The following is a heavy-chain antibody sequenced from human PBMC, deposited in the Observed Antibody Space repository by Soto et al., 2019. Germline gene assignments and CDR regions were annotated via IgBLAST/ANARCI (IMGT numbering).Heavy chain of an antibody. CDR2: IGVKSQGYAT. D-gene: IGHD1-26*01. Sequence: EVQLVQSGGGLVQPGGSLTLSCAASGFTFSGSAMHWVRQASGKGLEWVGRIGVKSQGYATTYGASVKGRFTIFRXXSKNMAYLQMNSLITEDTAMYYCTKYSGASSTPAALGQGTLVTVSS. CDR3: TKYSGASSTPAA. CDR1: GFTFSGSA. J-gene: IGHJ5*02. V-gene: IGHV3-73*02.